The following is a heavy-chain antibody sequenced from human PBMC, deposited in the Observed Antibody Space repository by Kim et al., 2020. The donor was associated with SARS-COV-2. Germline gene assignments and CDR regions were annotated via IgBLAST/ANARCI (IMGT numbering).Heavy chain of an antibody. D-gene: IGHD3-16*01. CDR2: IRGGGDT. CDR3: GGHGAFSY. J-gene: IGHJ4*02. Sequence: GGSLRLSCAASGFSLSNNAMTWVRQAPGKGLEWVSDIRGGGDTYYADSVKGRFTFSRDDSQNVLFLQMDSLRVDDTALYYCGGHGAFSYWGKGILVTVSS. CDR1: GFSLSNNA. V-gene: IGHV3-23*01.